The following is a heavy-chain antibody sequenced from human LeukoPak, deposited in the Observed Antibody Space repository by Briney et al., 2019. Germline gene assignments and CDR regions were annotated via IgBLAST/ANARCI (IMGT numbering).Heavy chain of an antibody. Sequence: SQKLSRNCEIAEXTGSNSGETSNWIGPFQSKGLEWLGRTYYRSKWYNDYAVSVKSRLTINPDTSKNQFSLQLDSVTPEDTAVYYCARGGYGMTVAQFDYWGQGTLVTVSS. CDR3: ARGGYGMTVAQFDY. V-gene: IGHV6-1*01. CDR1: EXTGSNSGET. CDR2: TYYRSKWYN. J-gene: IGHJ4*02. D-gene: IGHD6-19*01.